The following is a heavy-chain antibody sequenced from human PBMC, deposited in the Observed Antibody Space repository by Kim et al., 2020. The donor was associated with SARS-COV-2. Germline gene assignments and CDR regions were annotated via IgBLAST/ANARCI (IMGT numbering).Heavy chain of an antibody. J-gene: IGHJ5*02. CDR3: ARDITTVTSNLFDP. Sequence: SETLSLTCTVSGGSISSYYWSWIRQPPGKGLDWIGYIYYSWSTNYNPSLKSRATISVDTSKNQFSLKLSSVTAADTAVYSCARDITTVTSNLFDPWGKGTLVTVSS. CDR1: GGSISSYY. CDR2: IYYSWST. V-gene: IGHV4-59*13. D-gene: IGHD4-17*01.